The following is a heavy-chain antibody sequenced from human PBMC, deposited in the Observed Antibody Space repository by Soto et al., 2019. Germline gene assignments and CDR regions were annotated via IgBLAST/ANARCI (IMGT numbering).Heavy chain of an antibody. CDR3: AKASGWFGEFDY. D-gene: IGHD3-10*01. CDR2: ISGSGGST. V-gene: IGHV3-23*01. J-gene: IGHJ4*02. CDR1: GFTFSSYA. Sequence: EVQLLESGGGLVQPGGYLRLSCAASGFTFSSYAMSWVRQAPGKGLEWVSAISGSGGSTYYADSVKGRFTISRDNSKNTLYLQMNSLIAEDTAVYYCAKASGWFGEFDYWGQGTLVTVSS.